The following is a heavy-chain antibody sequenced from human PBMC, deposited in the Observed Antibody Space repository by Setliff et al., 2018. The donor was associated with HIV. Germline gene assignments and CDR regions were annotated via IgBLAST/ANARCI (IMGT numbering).Heavy chain of an antibody. CDR3: ASTGYSSGWSFDY. J-gene: IGHJ4*02. V-gene: IGHV4-4*07. CDR1: GGSFSTYY. Sequence: PSETLSLTCTVSGGSFSTYYWSWIRQPAGEGLEYIGRVHSTGTTIYNPSLKSRVTMSVDTSKNQLSLKLRSVTAADTAVYYCASTGYSSGWSFDYWGQGTLVTVSS. D-gene: IGHD6-19*01. CDR2: VHSTGTT.